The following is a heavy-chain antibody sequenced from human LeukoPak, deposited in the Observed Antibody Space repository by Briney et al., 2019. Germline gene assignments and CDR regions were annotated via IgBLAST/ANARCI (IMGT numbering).Heavy chain of an antibody. CDR1: GGSISSGSYY. CDR3: AGSRAMGGFYSSGWYPIDY. J-gene: IGHJ4*02. Sequence: PSETLSLTCTVSGGSISSGSYYWSWIRQPAGKGLEWIGRIYTSGSTNYNPSLKSRVTISVDTSKNQFSLKLSSVTAADTAVYYCAGSRAMGGFYSSGWYPIDYWGQGTLVTVSS. D-gene: IGHD6-19*01. CDR2: IYTSGST. V-gene: IGHV4-61*02.